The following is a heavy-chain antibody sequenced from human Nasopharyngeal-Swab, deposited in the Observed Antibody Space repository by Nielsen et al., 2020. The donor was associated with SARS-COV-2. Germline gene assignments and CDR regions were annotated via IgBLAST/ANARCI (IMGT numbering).Heavy chain of an antibody. CDR2: MNLDSGDT. Sequence: ASVKVSCKTSGYTFASFDINWVRQATGRGLEWVGWMNLDSGDTHYAQEFQGKVTLTRDTSRSTAYMELSSLRSEDTAAYYCAREVVGGLVDSWGQGTLVTVSS. D-gene: IGHD1-26*01. CDR1: GYTFASFD. V-gene: IGHV1-8*01. J-gene: IGHJ4*02. CDR3: AREVVGGLVDS.